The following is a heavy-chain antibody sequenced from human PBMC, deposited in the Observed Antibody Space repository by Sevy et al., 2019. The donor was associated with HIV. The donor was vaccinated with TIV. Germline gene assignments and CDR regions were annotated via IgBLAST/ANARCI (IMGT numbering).Heavy chain of an antibody. CDR1: GLTFGDYC. CDR2: LKSDVYGGTV. Sequence: GGSLRLSCTASGLTFGDYCMSWVRQAPGKGLEWVAFLKSDVYGGTVEHAASVKGRFVISRDNSKTIAYLEMNDLKTEDTGVYYCTRGKAAQSIFDYWGQGALVTVSS. V-gene: IGHV3-49*04. J-gene: IGHJ4*02. CDR3: TRGKAAQSIFDY. D-gene: IGHD3-16*01.